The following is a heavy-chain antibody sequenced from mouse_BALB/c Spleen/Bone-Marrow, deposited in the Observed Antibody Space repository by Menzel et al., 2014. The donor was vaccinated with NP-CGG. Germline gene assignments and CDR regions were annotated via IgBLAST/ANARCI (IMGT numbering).Heavy chain of an antibody. D-gene: IGHD2-14*01. CDR2: IWGDGST. Sequence: QAQLQQSGTGLVSPSQSLSITCTVSGFSLTSYGISWVRPPPGKGLEWLGVIWGDGSTNYHSALISRLSISKDNSKSQVFLKLNSLQTDDTATYYCAKQDYYRYDYAMDYWGQGTSVTVSS. CDR3: AKQDYYRYDYAMDY. J-gene: IGHJ4*01. CDR1: GFSLTSYG. V-gene: IGHV2-3*01.